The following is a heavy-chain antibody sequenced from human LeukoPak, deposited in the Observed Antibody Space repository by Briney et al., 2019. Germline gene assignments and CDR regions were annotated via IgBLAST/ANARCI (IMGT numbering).Heavy chain of an antibody. CDR1: GFTFSSHW. J-gene: IGHJ5*02. Sequence: SGGSLRLSCAASGFTFSSHWMHWVRQAPGKGLVWVSRSNTDGSSYADSVKGRFPISRDNAKNTLYLQMNSLRAEDTALYYCARGGYCSGGTCYTDNWFDPWGQGTLVTVSS. V-gene: IGHV3-74*01. CDR2: SNTDGS. CDR3: ARGGYCSGGTCYTDNWFDP. D-gene: IGHD2-15*01.